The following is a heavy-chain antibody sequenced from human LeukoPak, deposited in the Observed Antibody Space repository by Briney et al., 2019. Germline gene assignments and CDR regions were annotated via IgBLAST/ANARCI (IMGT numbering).Heavy chain of an antibody. V-gene: IGHV4-59*12. D-gene: IGHD3-10*01. CDR1: GGSISSYY. CDR2: IYYSGST. CDR3: ARGILWFGEPDAFDI. J-gene: IGHJ3*02. Sequence: PSETLSLTCTVSGGSISSYYWSWIRQPPGKGLEWIGHIYYSGSTNYNPSLKSRVTISVDTSKNQFSLKLSSVTAADTAVYYCARGILWFGEPDAFDIWGQGTMVTVSS.